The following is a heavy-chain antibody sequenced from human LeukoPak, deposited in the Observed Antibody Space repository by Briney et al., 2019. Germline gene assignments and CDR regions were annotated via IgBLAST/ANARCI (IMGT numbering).Heavy chain of an antibody. J-gene: IGHJ4*02. CDR2: IIPIFGTA. Sequence: SVKVSCKASGGTFSSYAISWVRQAPGQGLEWMGGIIPIFGTANYAQKFQGRVTITTDESTGTAYMELSSLRSEDTAVYYCARASGSYYYFDYWGQGTLVTVSS. CDR3: ARASGSYYYFDY. V-gene: IGHV1-69*05. D-gene: IGHD1-26*01. CDR1: GGTFSSYA.